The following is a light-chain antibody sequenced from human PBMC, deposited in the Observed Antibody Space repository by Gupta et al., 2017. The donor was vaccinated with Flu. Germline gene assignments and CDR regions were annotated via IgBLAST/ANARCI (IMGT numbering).Light chain of an antibody. J-gene: IGKJ2*01. V-gene: IGKV2D-29*01. CDR1: QSLRYNDGQTY. Sequence: SVTPGQPASISCKSSQSLRYNDGQTYVFWFRQRPGQPPQLIIDKLSNRFFGVPDRFSGSGSGTDFTLHSSRGESEDVGVYYWMQNIDLYSFGQGTKLEIK. CDR2: KLS. CDR3: MQNIDLYS.